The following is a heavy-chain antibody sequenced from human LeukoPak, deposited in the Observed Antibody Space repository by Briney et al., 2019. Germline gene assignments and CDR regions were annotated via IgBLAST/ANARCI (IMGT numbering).Heavy chain of an antibody. Sequence: SGPALVKPTQTLTLTCTFSGFSLSTSGMRVSWIRQPPGKALEWLARIDWDDDKFYSTSLKTRLTTSKDTSKNQVVLTMTNMDPVDTATYSWARTPYCSGGSCTENWGQGTLVTVSS. CDR2: IDWDDDK. CDR1: GFSLSTSGMR. V-gene: IGHV2-70*04. CDR3: ARTPYCSGGSCTEN. D-gene: IGHD2-15*01. J-gene: IGHJ4*02.